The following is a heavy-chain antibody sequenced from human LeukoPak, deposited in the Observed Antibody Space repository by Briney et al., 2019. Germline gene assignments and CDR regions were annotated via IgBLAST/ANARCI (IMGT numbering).Heavy chain of an antibody. V-gene: IGHV1-2*02. J-gene: IGHJ6*03. CDR1: GYTFTGYY. D-gene: IGHD3-10*01. CDR3: ARGLLYTGFGELHMDV. CDR2: INPNSGGT. Sequence: ASVKVSCKASGYTFTGYYMHWVRQAPGQGLEWMGWINPNSGGTNYAQKFQGRVTMTRDTSISTAYMELSSLRSEDTAVYYCARGLLYTGFGELHMDVWGKGTTVTISS.